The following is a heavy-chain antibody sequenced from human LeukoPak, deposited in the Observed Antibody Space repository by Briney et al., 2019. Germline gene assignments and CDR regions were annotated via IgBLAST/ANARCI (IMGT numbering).Heavy chain of an antibody. CDR2: INPNSGGT. V-gene: IGHV1-2*02. Sequence: ASVKVSCKASGYTFTGYYMHWVRQAPGQGLEWMGWINPNSGGTNYAQKFQGRVTMTRDTSISTAYMELSRLRSDDTAVYYCARAAVTTTSPDYWGQGTLVTVSS. CDR3: ARAAVTTTSPDY. D-gene: IGHD4-17*01. CDR1: GYTFTGYY. J-gene: IGHJ4*02.